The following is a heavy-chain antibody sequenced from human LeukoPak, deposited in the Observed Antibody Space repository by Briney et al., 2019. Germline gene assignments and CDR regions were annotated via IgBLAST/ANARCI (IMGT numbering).Heavy chain of an antibody. V-gene: IGHV4-34*01. CDR1: GGSFSGYY. J-gene: IGHJ6*02. CDR2: INHSSST. CDR3: ARHWVAGGWYPAYYYYYGMDV. Sequence: PSQTLSLTCAVYGGSFSGYYWSWIRQPPGQRLEWIGEINHSSSTNYNPSLKSRVTISVDTSKNQFSLELSSVTAADTAVYYCARHWVAGGWYPAYYYYYGMDVWGQGTTVTVSS. D-gene: IGHD6-19*01.